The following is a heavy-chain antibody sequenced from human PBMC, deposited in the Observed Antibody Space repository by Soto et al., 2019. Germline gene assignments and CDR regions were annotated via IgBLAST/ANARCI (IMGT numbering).Heavy chain of an antibody. CDR1: GYTFTTYP. D-gene: IGHD1-26*01. CDR2: INGGNGNT. CDR3: ASGVGAHYYYYGMDV. J-gene: IGHJ6*02. Sequence: QVQLVQSGAEVKKPGASVKVSCKASGYTFTTYPMQWVRQAPGQTLEWMGWINGGNGNTKYSQKLQGRVTITRDTSASKAYMELSSLRSEDTAVYYCASGVGAHYYYYGMDVWGQGTTVIVSS. V-gene: IGHV1-3*01.